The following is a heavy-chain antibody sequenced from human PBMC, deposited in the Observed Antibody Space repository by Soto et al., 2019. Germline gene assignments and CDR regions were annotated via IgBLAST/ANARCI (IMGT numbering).Heavy chain of an antibody. CDR3: XXXXXXXXXXXXXXXXMDI. J-gene: IGHJ6*02. CDR2: IMPIFGTA. CDR1: GGSFKSYA. Sequence: QVQLVQSGAEVKNPGASVKVSCKASGGSFKSYAISWVRQAPGQGLEWLGGIMPIFGTAVYAQKFQGSVTMTADEXXXXXXXXXXXXXXXXXXXXXXXXXXXXXXXXXXXXXXMDIWGQGTTVTFS. V-gene: IGHV1-69*12.